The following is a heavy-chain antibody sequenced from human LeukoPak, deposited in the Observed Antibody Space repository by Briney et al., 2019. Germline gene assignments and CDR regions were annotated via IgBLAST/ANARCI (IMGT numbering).Heavy chain of an antibody. Sequence: GGSLRLSCAAHGLTFTSDGMPWARPATGQGMEWVAVIWYDGSNKYYADSVKGRFTISRDNSKNTLYLQMTGLRAENTAVYYCARGRQSRWMDVWGKGTTVTVSS. V-gene: IGHV3-33*01. CDR3: ARGRQSRWMDV. D-gene: IGHD4-23*01. J-gene: IGHJ6*04. CDR2: IWYDGSNK. CDR1: GLTFTSDG.